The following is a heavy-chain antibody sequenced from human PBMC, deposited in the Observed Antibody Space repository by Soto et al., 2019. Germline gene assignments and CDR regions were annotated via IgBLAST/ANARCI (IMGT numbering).Heavy chain of an antibody. CDR2: IYYSGSP. CDR3: ASRGLPYCGGDCSYFDP. CDR1: GGSIRGHY. D-gene: IGHD2-21*02. J-gene: IGHJ5*02. Sequence: SETLSLTCTVSGGSIRGHYWSWIRQPPGKGLEWIGYIYYSGSPNYNPSLKSRVTISVDTSRNQFSLKLSSVTAADTAVYYCASRGLPYCGGDCSYFDPWGQGTLVTVSS. V-gene: IGHV4-59*08.